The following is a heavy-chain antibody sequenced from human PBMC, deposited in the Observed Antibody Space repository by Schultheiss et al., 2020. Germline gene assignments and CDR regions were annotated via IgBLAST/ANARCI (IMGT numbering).Heavy chain of an antibody. Sequence: GGSLRLSCEVSGFTFSGYHINWVRQSPGKGLEWVSSIGSSSDSIYYADSVKDRFTVSRHNVNNSVYLQMNSLRAEDTAVYFCAILHYYHYSGFYDFWGQGTLVTVSS. CDR1: GFTFSGYH. V-gene: IGHV3-21*01. CDR2: IGSSSDSI. D-gene: IGHD3-22*01. J-gene: IGHJ1*01. CDR3: AILHYYHYSGFYDF.